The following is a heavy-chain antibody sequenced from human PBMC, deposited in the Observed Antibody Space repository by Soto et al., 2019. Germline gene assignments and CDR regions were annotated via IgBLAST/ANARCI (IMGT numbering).Heavy chain of an antibody. CDR3: ARVPYTMVRGVIIRRNYGMDV. J-gene: IGHJ6*02. V-gene: IGHV4-59*01. CDR1: GGSISSYY. D-gene: IGHD3-10*01. CDR2: IYYSGST. Sequence: SETLSLTCTVSGGSISSYYWSWIRQPPGKGLEWIGYIYYSGSTNYNPSLKSRVTISVDTSKNQFSLKLSSVTAADTAVYYCARVPYTMVRGVIIRRNYGMDVWGQGTTVTVSS.